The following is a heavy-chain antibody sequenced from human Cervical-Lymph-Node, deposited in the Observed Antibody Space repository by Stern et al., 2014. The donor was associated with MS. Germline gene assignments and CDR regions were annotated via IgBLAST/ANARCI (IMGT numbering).Heavy chain of an antibody. CDR2: INGGPGTT. J-gene: IGHJ4*02. V-gene: IGHV1-3*01. CDR3: ARQPDYSDFLDF. D-gene: IGHD4-11*01. CDR1: GYNFIDHA. Sequence: QVHLVQSGAEVKKPGASMTISCKTSGYNFIDHAIHWVRQAPGQRLEWMGWINGGPGTTKYSQKFQGRVSFTRDKAASAAYMDLSSLSPDDTAVYYCARQPDYSDFLDFWGQGTLVTVSS.